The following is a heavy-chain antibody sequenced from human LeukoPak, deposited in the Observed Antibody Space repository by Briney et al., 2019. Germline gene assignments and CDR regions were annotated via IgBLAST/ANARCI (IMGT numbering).Heavy chain of an antibody. CDR1: GYTFTSYD. Sequence: ASVKVSCKTSGYTFTSYDINWVRQATGQGLEWMGWMNPNSGNTGYPQKFQGRVTITKNTSISTAYMELSSLRSEDTAVYYCARVIPWDGYNPYYFDYWGQGTLVTVSS. CDR2: MNPNSGNT. CDR3: ARVIPWDGYNPYYFDY. D-gene: IGHD5-24*01. J-gene: IGHJ4*02. V-gene: IGHV1-8*03.